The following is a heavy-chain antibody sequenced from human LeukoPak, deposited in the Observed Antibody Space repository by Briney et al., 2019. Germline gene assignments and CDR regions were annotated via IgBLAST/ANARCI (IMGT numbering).Heavy chain of an antibody. V-gene: IGHV4-39*07. D-gene: IGHD4-17*01. CDR3: ARDARTALTTVTTLEAWFDP. Sequence: SETLSLTCTVSGGSISSSGYCWGWIRQPPGKGLEWIGSIDYSGSTNYNPSLKSRVTISVDMSKNQFSLKLSSVTAADTAVYYCARDARTALTTVTTLEAWFDPWGQGTLVTVSS. CDR1: GGSISSSGYC. CDR2: IDYSGST. J-gene: IGHJ5*02.